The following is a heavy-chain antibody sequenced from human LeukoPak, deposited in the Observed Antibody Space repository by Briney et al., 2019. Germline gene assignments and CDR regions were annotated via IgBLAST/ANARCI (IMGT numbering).Heavy chain of an antibody. CDR1: GGSISSSNW. Sequence: SGTLSLTCAVSGGSISSSNWWSWVRPPPGKGLEWIGEIYHSGSTNYNPSLKSRVTISVDKSKNQFSLKLSSVTAADTAVYYCARVIAAAGNPYYYYDMDVWGQGTTVTVSS. CDR3: ARVIAAAGNPYYYYDMDV. D-gene: IGHD6-13*01. V-gene: IGHV4-4*02. J-gene: IGHJ6*02. CDR2: IYHSGST.